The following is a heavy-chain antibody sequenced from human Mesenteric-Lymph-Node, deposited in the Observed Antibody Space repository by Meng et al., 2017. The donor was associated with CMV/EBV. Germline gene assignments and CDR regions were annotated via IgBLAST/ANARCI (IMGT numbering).Heavy chain of an antibody. J-gene: IGHJ3*02. D-gene: IGHD6-13*01. CDR1: GGSMNNYY. CDR2: IYYNGGT. Sequence: SETLSLTCTVSGGSMNNYYWGWFRQPPGRGLEWIGYIYYNGGTKYSPSLKSRVTISVDASKNQFSLKLSSVTAADTAVYYCAREIAAPGSDAFDIWSQGTLVTVSS. V-gene: IGHV4-59*01. CDR3: AREIAAPGSDAFDI.